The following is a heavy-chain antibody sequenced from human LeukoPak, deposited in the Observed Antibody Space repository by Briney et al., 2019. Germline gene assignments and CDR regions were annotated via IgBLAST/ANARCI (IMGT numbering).Heavy chain of an antibody. CDR1: GFTFSSYW. CDR2: IKQDGSEK. V-gene: IGHV3-7*01. D-gene: IGHD3-3*02. J-gene: IGHJ6*03. Sequence: GGSLRLSCAASGFTFSSYWMSWVRQAPGKGLEWVAKIKQDGSEKYYVDSVKGRFTISRDNAKNSLYLQMNSLRAEDTSVYYCARDSNNYYYYMDVWGKGTTVTVSS. CDR3: ARDSNNYYYYMDV.